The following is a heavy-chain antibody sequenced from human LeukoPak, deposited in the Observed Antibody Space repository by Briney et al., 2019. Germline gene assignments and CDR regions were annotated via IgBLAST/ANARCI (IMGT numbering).Heavy chain of an antibody. CDR1: GFIFSNYA. V-gene: IGHV3-23*01. D-gene: IGHD6-19*01. CDR2: LRGDGET. Sequence: PGRSLRLSCAASGFIFSNYAMSWVRQAPARGLEWVSSLRGDGETFYADSVKGRFTLSRDDSRNTVYLQLNNLRVEDTAVYYCAQGFSSGWYPYWGQGSLVSVSS. CDR3: AQGFSSGWYPY. J-gene: IGHJ4*02.